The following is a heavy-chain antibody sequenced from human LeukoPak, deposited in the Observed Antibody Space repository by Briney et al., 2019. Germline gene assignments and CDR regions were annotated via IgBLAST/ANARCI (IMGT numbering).Heavy chain of an antibody. V-gene: IGHV4-39*01. D-gene: IGHD1-26*01. CDR1: GRSISSTTYY. Sequence: SETLSLTCTVSGRSISSTTYYWGWIRQPPGKGLEWIGTIYYSGTTSYNPSLKSRVTMSVDTSKNQFSLKLSSVTAADTGVYYCGRQRAGATDYWGQGTLVTVSS. J-gene: IGHJ4*02. CDR2: IYYSGTT. CDR3: GRQRAGATDY.